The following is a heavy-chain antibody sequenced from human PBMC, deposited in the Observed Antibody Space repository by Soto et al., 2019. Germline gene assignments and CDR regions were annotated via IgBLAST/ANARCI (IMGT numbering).Heavy chain of an antibody. CDR3: ARLLYDSSGYYYVSYYYGMDV. CDR2: IWYDGSNK. J-gene: IGHJ6*02. Sequence: GGSLRLSCAASGFTFSSYGMHWVSQAPGKGLEWVAVIWYDGSNKYYADSVKGRFTISRDNSKNTLYRQMNSLRAEDTAVYYCARLLYDSSGYYYVSYYYGMDVWGQGTTVTASS. V-gene: IGHV3-33*01. CDR1: GFTFSSYG. D-gene: IGHD3-22*01.